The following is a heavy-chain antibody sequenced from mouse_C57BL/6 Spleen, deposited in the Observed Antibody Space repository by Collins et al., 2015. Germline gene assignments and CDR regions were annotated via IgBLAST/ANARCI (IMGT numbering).Heavy chain of an antibody. CDR1: SGFY. D-gene: IGHD4-1*01. CDR3: AREGWDEAPY. Sequence: SGFYWSWIRQFPGNKLEWMGYISYDGTTNYSPSLKNRISITRDTSKNQFFLKLNSVTSEDTATYFCAREGWDEAPYWGQGTLVTVSA. J-gene: IGHJ3*01. CDR2: ISYDGTT. V-gene: IGHV3-6*01.